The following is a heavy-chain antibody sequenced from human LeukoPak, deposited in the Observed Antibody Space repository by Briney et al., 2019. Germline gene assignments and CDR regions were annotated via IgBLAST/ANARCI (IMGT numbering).Heavy chain of an antibody. J-gene: IGHJ6*02. CDR3: AKTIYGDSTYYYYYGMDV. D-gene: IGHD4-17*01. Sequence: GGSLRLSCAASGFTFSSYAMSWVRQAPGKGLEWVSVISGSGGSTYYADSVKGRFTISRDNSKNTLYLQMNSLRAEDTAVYYCAKTIYGDSTYYYYYGMDVWGQGTTVTVSS. CDR1: GFTFSSYA. V-gene: IGHV3-23*01. CDR2: ISGSGGST.